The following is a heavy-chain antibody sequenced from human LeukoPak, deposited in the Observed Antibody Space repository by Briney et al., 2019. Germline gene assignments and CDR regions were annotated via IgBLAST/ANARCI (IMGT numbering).Heavy chain of an antibody. CDR3: ARDPIPGTYCGGDCYSLPLDY. Sequence: VXVSCKASGXXXXSYXXSWVXXAXGQGLXXMGGXXXIFGTANYAQKFQGRVTITADESTSTAYMELSSLRSEDTAVYYCARDPIPGTYCGGDCYSLPLDYWGQGTLVTVSS. D-gene: IGHD2-21*02. V-gene: IGHV1-69*01. J-gene: IGHJ4*02. CDR2: XXXIFGTA. CDR1: GXXXXSYX.